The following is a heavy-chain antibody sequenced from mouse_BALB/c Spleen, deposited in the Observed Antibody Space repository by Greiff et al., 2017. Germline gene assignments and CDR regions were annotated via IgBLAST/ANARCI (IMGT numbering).Heavy chain of an antibody. CDR1: GYTFTDYN. Sequence: VQLQQSGPELVKPGASVKISCKASGYTFTDYNMHWVKQSHGKSLEWIGYIYPYNGGTGYNQKFKSKATLTVDNSSSTAYMELRSLTSEDSAVYYCARSSYYYGSPWFAYWGQGTLVTVSA. CDR2: IYPYNGGT. V-gene: IGHV1S29*02. CDR3: ARSSYYYGSPWFAY. D-gene: IGHD1-1*01. J-gene: IGHJ3*01.